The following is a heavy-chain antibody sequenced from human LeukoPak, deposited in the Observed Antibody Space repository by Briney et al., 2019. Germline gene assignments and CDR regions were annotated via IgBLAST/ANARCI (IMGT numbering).Heavy chain of an antibody. CDR3: ARTLVETPIYDAFDI. CDR2: IYNTGGT. V-gene: IGHV3-53*01. CDR1: GFTVSNNY. J-gene: IGHJ3*02. D-gene: IGHD2-2*02. Sequence: GGSLRLSCAASGFTVSNNYMSWVRQVPGKGLEWVSIIYNTGGTYYADSMKGRFTISRDNSENTLFLQMNSLRTEDTAVYYCARTLVETPIYDAFDIWGQGTKVTVSS.